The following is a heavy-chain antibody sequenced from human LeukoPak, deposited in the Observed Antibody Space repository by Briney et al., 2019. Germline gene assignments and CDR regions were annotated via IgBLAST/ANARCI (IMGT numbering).Heavy chain of an antibody. CDR2: INHSGST. CDR1: GGSLSGYY. J-gene: IGHJ4*02. Sequence: SETLSLTCAVNGGSLSGYYWSWIRQPPGKGLEWIGEINHSGSTNYNPSLKSRVTISVDTSKNQFSLKLSSVTAADTAVYYCARAGGYCSGGSCYYWYFDYWGQGTLVTVSS. CDR3: ARAGGYCSGGSCYYWYFDY. V-gene: IGHV4-34*01. D-gene: IGHD2-15*01.